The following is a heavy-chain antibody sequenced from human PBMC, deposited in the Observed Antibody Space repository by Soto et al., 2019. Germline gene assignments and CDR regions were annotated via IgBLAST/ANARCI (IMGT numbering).Heavy chain of an antibody. CDR2: ISSSSSYI. Sequence: EVQLVESGGGLVKPGGSLRLSCAASGFTFSSYSMNWVRKAAGKGLEWVSSISSSSSYIYYADSVKGRFTISRDNAKNSLYLQMNRLRAEDTAVFYSARDSCSSTSCFDWGQSCLVTVSS. D-gene: IGHD2-2*01. J-gene: IGHJ1*01. CDR3: ARDSCSSTSCFD. V-gene: IGHV3-21*01. CDR1: GFTFSSYS.